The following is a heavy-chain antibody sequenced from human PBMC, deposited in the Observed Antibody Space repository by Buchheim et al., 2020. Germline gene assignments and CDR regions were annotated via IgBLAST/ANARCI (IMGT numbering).Heavy chain of an antibody. J-gene: IGHJ4*02. Sequence: QVQLVQSGAEVKKPGASVKVSCKASGYTFTSYFIHWVRQAPGQGLDYMGIINPSGGSPTYTQKFQGRVTMTTETSTSTVYMELSSLRSEDTAVYYCARAPSYFDYWGQGTL. CDR2: INPSGGSP. V-gene: IGHV1-46*01. CDR1: GYTFTSYF. CDR3: ARAPSYFDY.